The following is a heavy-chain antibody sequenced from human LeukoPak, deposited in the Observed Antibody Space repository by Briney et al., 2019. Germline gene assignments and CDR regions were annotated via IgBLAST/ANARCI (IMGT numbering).Heavy chain of an antibody. CDR2: IYSGGST. J-gene: IGHJ4*02. V-gene: IGHV3-66*02. D-gene: IGHD6-6*01. CDR1: GFTFSSNY. Sequence: PGGSLRLSCAASGFTFSSNYMSWVRQAPGKGLEWVSVIYSGGSTYYADSVKGRFTISRDNSMNTLYLQMNSLRVEDTAVYYCARAEQLLLDYWGQGTLVTVSS. CDR3: ARAEQLLLDY.